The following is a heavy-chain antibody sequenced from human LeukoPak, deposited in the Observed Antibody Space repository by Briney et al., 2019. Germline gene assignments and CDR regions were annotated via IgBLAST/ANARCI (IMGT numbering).Heavy chain of an antibody. D-gene: IGHD2-2*01. V-gene: IGHV3-21*01. CDR2: ISSSSSYI. Sequence: GGSLRLSCAASGFTFSSYSMNWVRQAPGKGLEWVSSISSSSSYIYYADSVKGRFTISRDNAKNSLYLQMNSLRAEDTAVYYCARAWGRHIVVVPAALDAFDIWGQGTMVTVSS. J-gene: IGHJ3*02. CDR1: GFTFSSYS. CDR3: ARAWGRHIVVVPAALDAFDI.